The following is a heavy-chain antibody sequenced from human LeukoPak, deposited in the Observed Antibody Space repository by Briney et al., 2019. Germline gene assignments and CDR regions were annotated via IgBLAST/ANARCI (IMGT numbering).Heavy chain of an antibody. V-gene: IGHV4-59*01. D-gene: IGHD1-1*01. CDR1: GGSISSYY. Sequence: PSETLSLTCTVPGGSISSYYWSWIRQPPGKGLEWIGYIYYSGSTNYNPSLKSRVTISVDTSKNQFSLKLSSVTAADTAVYYCARSTGTNYYYYGMDVWGQGTTVTVSS. CDR2: IYYSGST. CDR3: ARSTGTNYYYYGMDV. J-gene: IGHJ6*02.